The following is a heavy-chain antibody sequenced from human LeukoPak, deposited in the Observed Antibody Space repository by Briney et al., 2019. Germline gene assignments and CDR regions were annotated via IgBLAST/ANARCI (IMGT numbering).Heavy chain of an antibody. V-gene: IGHV4-30-4*08. D-gene: IGHD3-3*01. J-gene: IGHJ4*02. Sequence: PSETLSLTCTVSGGSISSGDYYWSWIRQPPGKGLEWIGYIYYSGSTYYNPSLKSRVTISVDTSKNQFSLKLSSVTAADTAVYYCARVRRYDFWSGYVGYWGQGTLVTVSS. CDR2: IYYSGST. CDR3: ARVRRYDFWSGYVGY. CDR1: GGSISSGDYY.